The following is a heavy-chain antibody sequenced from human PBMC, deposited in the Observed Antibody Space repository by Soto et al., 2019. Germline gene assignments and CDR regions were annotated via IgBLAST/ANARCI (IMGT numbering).Heavy chain of an antibody. V-gene: IGHV3-30*18. J-gene: IGHJ4*02. D-gene: IGHD2-21*02. Sequence: QVQLVESGGGVVQPGRSLRLSCAASGFTFSKFGMHWLRQAPGRGLEWVAGISNDGSDKYYVDSVKGRFNISRDNSKITLSLQMNSLRFEDTAVYFCAKDRRKWGDSPFEKWGQGTLVTVSS. CDR1: GFTFSKFG. CDR3: AKDRRKWGDSPFEK. CDR2: ISNDGSDK.